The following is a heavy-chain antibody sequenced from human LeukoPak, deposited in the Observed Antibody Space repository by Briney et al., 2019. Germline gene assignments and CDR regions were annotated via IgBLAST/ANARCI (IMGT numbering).Heavy chain of an antibody. CDR3: ARDTYYYDSSGYFGAFDI. Sequence: PGGSLRLSCAASGFPFSSYAMGWVRQAPRKGLEWVSGITASSGGTYYADSVKGRFTISRDNSKNTLYLQINSLRAEDTAIYYCARDTYYYDSSGYFGAFDIWGQGTMVTVSS. V-gene: IGHV3-23*01. CDR2: ITASSGGT. J-gene: IGHJ3*02. D-gene: IGHD3-22*01. CDR1: GFPFSSYA.